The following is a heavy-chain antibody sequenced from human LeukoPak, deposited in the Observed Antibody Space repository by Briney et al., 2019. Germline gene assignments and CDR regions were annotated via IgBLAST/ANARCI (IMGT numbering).Heavy chain of an antibody. CDR1: GGTLSSYY. V-gene: IGHV4-59*01. Sequence: SETLSLTCTVSGGTLSSYYWRWIRQPPGKGLEWIGDIYYSGSNNYNPSLKSRVPISVDPSKTQSPRKLSSVTAEDRAVYYCARSLASVNYPPGAFDMWGQETMVTVSS. CDR2: IYYSGSN. J-gene: IGHJ3*02. CDR3: ARSLASVNYPPGAFDM. D-gene: IGHD5-12*01.